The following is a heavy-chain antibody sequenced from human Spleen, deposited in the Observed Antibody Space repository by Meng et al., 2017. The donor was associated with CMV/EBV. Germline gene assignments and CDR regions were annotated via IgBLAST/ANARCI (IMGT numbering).Heavy chain of an antibody. J-gene: IGHJ6*02. CDR3: ARGLPPAAIWFYYYYGMDV. Sequence: ASVKVSCKASGYTFTDCYMHWVRQAPGQGLEWMGWVNTKSGDTSYAQNFQGRVTMTRDTSISTAYMELSSLRSEDTAVYYCARGLPPAAIWFYYYYGMDVWGQGTTVTVSS. D-gene: IGHD2-2*02. CDR1: GYTFTDCY. V-gene: IGHV1-2*02. CDR2: VNTKSGDT.